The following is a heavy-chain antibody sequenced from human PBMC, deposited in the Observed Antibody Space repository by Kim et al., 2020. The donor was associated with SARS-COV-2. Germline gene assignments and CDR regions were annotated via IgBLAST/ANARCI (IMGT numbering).Heavy chain of an antibody. D-gene: IGHD3-10*01. CDR3: ARDGSASRGRGHYYGSGNWFDP. Sequence: ASVKVSCKASGYTFTSYAMNWVRQAPGQGLEWMGWINTNTGNPTYAQGFTGRFVFSLDTSVSTAYLQISSLKAEDTAVYYCARDGSASRGRGHYYGSGNWFDPWGQGTLVTVSS. J-gene: IGHJ5*02. CDR2: INTNTGNP. V-gene: IGHV7-4-1*02. CDR1: GYTFTSYA.